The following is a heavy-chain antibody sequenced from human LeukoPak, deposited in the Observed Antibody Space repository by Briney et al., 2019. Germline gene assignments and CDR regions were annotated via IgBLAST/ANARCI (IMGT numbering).Heavy chain of an antibody. J-gene: IGHJ4*02. CDR2: IRSKAYGGTT. CDR3: TREVTPYGLDPYYFDY. V-gene: IGHV3-49*03. D-gene: IGHD3-10*01. Sequence: GGSLRLSCTASGFTFGDYAMSWFRQAPGKGLEWVGFIRSKAYGGTTEYAASVEGRFTISRDDSKSIAYLQMNSLKTEDTAVYYCTREVTPYGLDPYYFDYWGQGTLVTVSS. CDR1: GFTFGDYA.